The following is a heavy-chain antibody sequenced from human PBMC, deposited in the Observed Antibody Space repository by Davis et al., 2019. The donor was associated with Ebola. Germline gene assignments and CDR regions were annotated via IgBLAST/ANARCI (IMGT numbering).Heavy chain of an antibody. V-gene: IGHV4-59*12. Sequence: MPSETLSLTCTVSGGSISSYYWSWIRQPPGKGLEWIGYIYYSGSTNYNPSLKSRVTISVDTSKNQFSLRLSSVTAADTAVYYCARNWEWTSSSGALDYWGLGTLVTVSS. CDR1: GGSISSYY. J-gene: IGHJ4*02. D-gene: IGHD6-6*01. CDR3: ARNWEWTSSSGALDY. CDR2: IYYSGST.